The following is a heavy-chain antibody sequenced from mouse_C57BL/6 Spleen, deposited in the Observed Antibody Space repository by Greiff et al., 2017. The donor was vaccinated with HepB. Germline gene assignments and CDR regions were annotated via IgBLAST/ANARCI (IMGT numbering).Heavy chain of an antibody. J-gene: IGHJ2*01. D-gene: IGHD1-1*01. CDR3: ARSLITTVVAHFDY. Sequence: QVQLQQSGAELVKPGASVKISCKASGYAFSSYWMNWVKQRPGKGLEWIGQIYPGDGDTNYNGKFKGKATLTADKSSSTAYMQLSSLTSEDSAVYFCARSLITTVVAHFDYGGQGTTLTVSS. CDR1: GYAFSSYW. V-gene: IGHV1-80*01. CDR2: IYPGDGDT.